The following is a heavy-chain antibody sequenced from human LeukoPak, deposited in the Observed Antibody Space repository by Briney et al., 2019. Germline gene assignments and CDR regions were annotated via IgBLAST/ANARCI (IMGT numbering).Heavy chain of an antibody. CDR3: ARGVPRPFDY. CDR2: ISSSSSYI. Sequence: PGGSLRLSCAASGFTFSSYSMNWVRQAPGKGLEGVSSISSSSSYIDYADSVKGRFTISRDNAKNSLYLQMNSLRAEDTAVYYCARGVPRPFDYWGQGTLVTVSS. V-gene: IGHV3-21*01. J-gene: IGHJ4*02. CDR1: GFTFSSYS.